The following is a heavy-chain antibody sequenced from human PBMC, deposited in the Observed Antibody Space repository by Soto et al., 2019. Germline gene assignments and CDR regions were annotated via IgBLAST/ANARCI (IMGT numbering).Heavy chain of an antibody. D-gene: IGHD6-19*01. V-gene: IGHV1-18*01. J-gene: IGHJ5*02. CDR1: GYTFTSYG. Sequence: QVQLVQSGAEVKKPGASVKVSCKASGYTFTSYGISWVLQAPGQGLEWMGWISAYNGNTNYAQKLKGVVTMTTDTSTSTAYMELRSLRSDDKAVYYCARGSSGYSSGWYWFAPWGQGTLVTVSS. CDR2: ISAYNGNT. CDR3: ARGSSGYSSGWYWFAP.